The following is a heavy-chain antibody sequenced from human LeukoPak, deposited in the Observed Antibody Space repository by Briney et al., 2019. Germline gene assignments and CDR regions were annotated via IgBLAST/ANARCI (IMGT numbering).Heavy chain of an antibody. J-gene: IGHJ4*02. V-gene: IGHV4-4*07. D-gene: IGHD6-13*01. Sequence: SETLSLTCTVSGGSISSSYWSWLRQPAGKGLEWIGRIYTSGSTNYNPSLKSRVTMSVDTSENQFSLKLSSVTAADTVVYFCARSSRGAAAGFDYWGQGTLVTVSS. CDR2: IYTSGST. CDR3: ARSSRGAAAGFDY. CDR1: GGSISSSY.